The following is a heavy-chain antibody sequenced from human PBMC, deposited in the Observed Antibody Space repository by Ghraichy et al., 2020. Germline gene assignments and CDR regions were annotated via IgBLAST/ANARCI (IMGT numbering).Heavy chain of an antibody. V-gene: IGHV4-4*02. CDR1: GGSISSSNW. CDR3: ASVPPYSGSYFDY. D-gene: IGHD1-26*01. Sequence: SETLSLTCAVSGGSISSSNWWSWVRQPPGKGLEWIGEIYHSGSTNYNPSLKSRVTISVDKSKNQFSLKLSSVTAADTAVYYCASVPPYSGSYFDYWGQGTLVTVSS. J-gene: IGHJ4*02. CDR2: IYHSGST.